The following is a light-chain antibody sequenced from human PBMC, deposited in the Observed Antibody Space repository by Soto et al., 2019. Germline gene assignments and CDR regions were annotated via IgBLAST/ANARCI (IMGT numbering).Light chain of an antibody. CDR1: QSVSSNF. J-gene: IGKJ1*01. CDR2: GAS. Sequence: EIVLTQSPGTLSLSPGERATLSCRASQSVSSNFLAWYQQKFGQAPRLLIYGASSRATGIPDRFSGSGTGTDFTLTINRLEPEDFAVYYCQQYGSSPTFGQGTKVEIK. V-gene: IGKV3-20*01. CDR3: QQYGSSPT.